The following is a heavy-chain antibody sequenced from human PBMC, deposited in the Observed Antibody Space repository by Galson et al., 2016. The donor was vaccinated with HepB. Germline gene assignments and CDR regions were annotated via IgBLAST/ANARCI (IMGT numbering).Heavy chain of an antibody. D-gene: IGHD3-10*01. CDR2: LNGDGGRT. Sequence: SPRLSCAASGFTFSSYWMYWVRQAPGKGLVWVARLNGDGGRTEYADSVKGRFTISSENAKNTLYLQMNSLRAEDTAVYCCAKIRAGGPWGQGTLVTVSS. J-gene: IGHJ5*02. CDR1: GFTFSSYW. V-gene: IGHV3-74*03. CDR3: AKIRAGGP.